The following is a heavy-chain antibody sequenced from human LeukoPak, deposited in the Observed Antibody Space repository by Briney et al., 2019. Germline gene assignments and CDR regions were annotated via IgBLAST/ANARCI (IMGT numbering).Heavy chain of an antibody. D-gene: IGHD6-19*01. Sequence: KPSETLSLTCTVSGGSISSYYWGWIRQPPGKGLQWIGSIHHSGSTYYNPSLKSRVTISVDTSKNQFSLKLSSVTAADTAVYYCARTSSSGLVGGYYFDYWGQGTLVTVSS. CDR3: ARTSSSGLVGGYYFDY. CDR1: GGSISSYY. CDR2: IHHSGST. V-gene: IGHV4-38-2*02. J-gene: IGHJ4*02.